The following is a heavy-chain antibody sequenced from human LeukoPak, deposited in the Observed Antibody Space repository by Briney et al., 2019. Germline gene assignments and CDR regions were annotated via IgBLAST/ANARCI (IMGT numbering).Heavy chain of an antibody. CDR1: GGSISSYY. D-gene: IGHD5-12*01. J-gene: IGHJ6*03. CDR2: IHSGGTT. CDR3: ARDKSTGYTHGHYYYNMDV. V-gene: IGHV4-4*07. Sequence: SETLSLTCTVSGGSISSYYWSWIRQPAGKGLEWIGRIHSGGTTNYNPSLVSRVTFSVDTSKNQASLTLTSVTAADTALYYCARDKSTGYTHGHYYYNMDVWGKGTTVTVSS.